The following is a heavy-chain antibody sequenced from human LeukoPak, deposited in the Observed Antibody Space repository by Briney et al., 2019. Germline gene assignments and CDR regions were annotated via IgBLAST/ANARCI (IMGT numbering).Heavy chain of an antibody. Sequence: GGSLRLSCAASGFTFSNYALHWVRQAPGKGLEWVAVISYDDTNKYYVDSVKGRFTISRDNSKNTLYLQMNSLRAEDTAVYYCARAGYYFDYWGQGTLVTVSS. V-gene: IGHV3-30*04. CDR2: ISYDDTNK. CDR3: ARAGYYFDY. J-gene: IGHJ4*02. CDR1: GFTFSNYA.